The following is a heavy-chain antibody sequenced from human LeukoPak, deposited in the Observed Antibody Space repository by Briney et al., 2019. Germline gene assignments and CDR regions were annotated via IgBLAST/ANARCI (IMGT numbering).Heavy chain of an antibody. Sequence: ASVKVSCKASGYTFTGYYMHWVRQAPGQGREWMGWINPNSGGTNYAQKFQGRVTMTRDTSISTAYMELSRLRYDDTAVYYCARGFDYYDSSGYNSDAFDIWGQGTMVTVSS. J-gene: IGHJ3*02. CDR3: ARGFDYYDSSGYNSDAFDI. D-gene: IGHD3-22*01. CDR2: INPNSGGT. CDR1: GYTFTGYY. V-gene: IGHV1-2*02.